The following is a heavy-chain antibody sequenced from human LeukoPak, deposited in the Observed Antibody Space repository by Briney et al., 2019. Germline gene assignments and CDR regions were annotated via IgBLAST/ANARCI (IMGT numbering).Heavy chain of an antibody. CDR1: GFTFSNAW. Sequence: GGSLRLSCAASGFTFSNAWMSWVRQAPGKGLEWVGRIKSKTDGGTTDYAAPVKGRFTISRDNSKNTLYLQMNSLRAEDTAVYYCAKGAVVYGSGSYYGDYWGQGTLVTVSS. J-gene: IGHJ4*02. CDR3: AKGAVVYGSGSYYGDY. V-gene: IGHV3-15*01. CDR2: IKSKTDGGTT. D-gene: IGHD3-10*01.